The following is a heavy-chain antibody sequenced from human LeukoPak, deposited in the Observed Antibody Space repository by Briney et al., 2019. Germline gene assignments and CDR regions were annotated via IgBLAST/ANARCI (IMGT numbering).Heavy chain of an antibody. Sequence: GGSLRLSCAASGFTFTSYSMNWVRQAPGKGLEWVSTISANGGSTYYADSVQGRFTISRDNSKKNTLYLQMNSLRDEDTAVYYCAKFSGVQRDRSTYSDYYYGMDVWGQGTTVTVSS. D-gene: IGHD3-22*01. CDR3: AKFSGVQRDRSTYSDYYYGMDV. J-gene: IGHJ6*02. CDR1: GFTFTSYS. V-gene: IGHV3-23*01. CDR2: ISANGGST.